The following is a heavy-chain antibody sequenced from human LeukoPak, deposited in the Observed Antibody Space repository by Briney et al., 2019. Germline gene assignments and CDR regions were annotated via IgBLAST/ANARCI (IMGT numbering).Heavy chain of an antibody. D-gene: IGHD3-3*01. V-gene: IGHV4-30-4*01. Sequence: EWIGYIYYSGSTYYNPSLKSRVTISVDTSKNQFSLKLSSVTAADTAVYYCAREGTIFGLYPWGQGTLVTVSS. J-gene: IGHJ5*02. CDR2: IYYSGST. CDR3: AREGTIFGLYP.